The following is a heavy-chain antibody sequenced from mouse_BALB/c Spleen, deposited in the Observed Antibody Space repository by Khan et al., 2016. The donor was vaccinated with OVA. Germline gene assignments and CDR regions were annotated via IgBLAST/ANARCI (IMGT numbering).Heavy chain of an antibody. Sequence: VQLQQSGAELAKPGASVKMSCKASGYTFTSYWVHWVKQRPGQGLEWIGYINPSSNYTEYNQNLKDKATLTAEKSSSTAYMQLSSLTSEDSAVYYCARDRIDYWGQGTTLTVSS. CDR3: ARDRIDY. CDR1: GYTFTSYW. CDR2: INPSSNYT. J-gene: IGHJ2*01. V-gene: IGHV1-7*01.